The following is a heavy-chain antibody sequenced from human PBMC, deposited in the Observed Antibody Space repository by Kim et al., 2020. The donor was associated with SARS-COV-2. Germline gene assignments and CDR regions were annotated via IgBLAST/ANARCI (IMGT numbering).Heavy chain of an antibody. V-gene: IGHV1-2*02. J-gene: IGHJ6*02. D-gene: IGHD6-13*01. CDR3: ARIAAAAYYGMDV. Sequence: YAQKFKGRVTMTRDPSITTAYMELSRLRSDDTAVYYCARIAAAAYYGMDVWGQGTTVTVSS.